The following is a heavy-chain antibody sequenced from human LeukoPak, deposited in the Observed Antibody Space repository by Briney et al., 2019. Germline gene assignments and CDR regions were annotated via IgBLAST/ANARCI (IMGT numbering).Heavy chain of an antibody. J-gene: IGHJ4*02. CDR2: INHSGSA. Sequence: SETLSPTCTVSGGSFSGYYCTWIRQPPGKGLEWIGEINHSGSANYNPPLKSRVTISLDMSKNQFSLKLSSVTAADTAVYYCARGQGTVTTHWGQGTLVTVSS. D-gene: IGHD4-17*01. CDR3: ARGQGTVTTH. V-gene: IGHV4-34*01. CDR1: GGSFSGYY.